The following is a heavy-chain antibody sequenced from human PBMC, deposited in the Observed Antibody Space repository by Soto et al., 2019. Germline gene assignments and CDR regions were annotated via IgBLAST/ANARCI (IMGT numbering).Heavy chain of an antibody. CDR3: AGSGYYHNSGMDV. J-gene: IGHJ6*02. CDR1: GGSISSGY. CDR2: IYYGGSI. Sequence: SETLSLTCSVSGGSISSGYWTWIRQPPGKGLEWIGYIYYGGSINYNPSLKSRVIISVDTAKNQFSLRLSSVTAADTAVYYCAGSGYYHNSGMDVWGQGTTITVSS. D-gene: IGHD3-22*01. V-gene: IGHV4-59*12.